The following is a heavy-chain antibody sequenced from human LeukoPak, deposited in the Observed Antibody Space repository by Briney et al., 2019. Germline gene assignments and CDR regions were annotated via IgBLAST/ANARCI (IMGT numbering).Heavy chain of an antibody. CDR2: IRYDGSNK. J-gene: IGHJ2*01. Sequence: GSLRLSCAASGFTFSGYGMHWVRQAPGKGLEWVAFIRYDGSNKYYADSVKGRFTISRDNSKNTLYLQMNSLRAEDTAVYYCARDRAAVNWDNWYFDLWGRGTLVTVSS. CDR1: GFTFSGYG. V-gene: IGHV3-30*02. CDR3: ARDRAAVNWDNWYFDL. D-gene: IGHD4-11*01.